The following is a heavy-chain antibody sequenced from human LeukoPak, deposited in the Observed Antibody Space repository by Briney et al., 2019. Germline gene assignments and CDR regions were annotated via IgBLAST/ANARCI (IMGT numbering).Heavy chain of an antibody. CDR1: GGSIISRSYY. CDR2: IYYSGST. V-gene: IGHV4-39*01. CDR3: ARLDYFDIYFDY. J-gene: IGHJ4*02. D-gene: IGHD3-22*01. Sequence: SETLSLTCTVSGGSIISRSYYWGWIRQPPGKGLEWIGSIYYSGSTYYNPSLKSRVTISVDTSKNQFSLKLSSVTAADTAVYYCARLDYFDIYFDYWGQGALVTVSS.